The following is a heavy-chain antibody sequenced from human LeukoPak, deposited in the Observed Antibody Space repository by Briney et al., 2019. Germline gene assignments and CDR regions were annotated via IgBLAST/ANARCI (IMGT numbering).Heavy chain of an antibody. CDR3: ARDVGGSYGHELFDY. J-gene: IGHJ4*02. Sequence: GGPLRLSCAASGFSVSACVMSWVRQAPGKGLEWVSTMSESGGMTYYADSVKGRFTISRDNSKNTLYLQMNSLKAEDTAIYYCARDVGGSYGHELFDYGGQGTLVTVSS. CDR2: MSESGGMT. CDR1: GFSVSACV. V-gene: IGHV3-23*01. D-gene: IGHD3-16*01.